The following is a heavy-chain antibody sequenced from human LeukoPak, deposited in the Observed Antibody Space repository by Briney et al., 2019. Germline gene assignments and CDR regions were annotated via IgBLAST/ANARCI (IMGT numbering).Heavy chain of an antibody. CDR3: AKWGYSSGWSAEKYFQH. J-gene: IGHJ1*01. D-gene: IGHD6-19*01. CDR2: ISGSGGST. V-gene: IGHV3-23*01. Sequence: GGSLRLSCAASGFTFSSYAMSWVRQAPGKGLEWVSAISGSGGSTYYADSVKGRFTISRDNSKNTLYLQMNSLRAEDTAVYYCAKWGYSSGWSAEKYFQHWGQGTLVTVSS. CDR1: GFTFSSYA.